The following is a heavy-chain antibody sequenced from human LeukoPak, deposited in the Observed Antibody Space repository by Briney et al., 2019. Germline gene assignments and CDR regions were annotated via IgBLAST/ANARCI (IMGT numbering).Heavy chain of an antibody. D-gene: IGHD3-10*01. CDR1: GYTFPNYA. CDR3: ATKGPMVRGDSDY. Sequence: GASVKVSCKASGYTFPNYAMNWVRQAPGQGLEWMGWINTNTGNPTYAQGFTGRFVFSLDTSVSTAYLQISSLKAEDTAVYYCATKGPMVRGDSDYWGQGTLVTVSS. J-gene: IGHJ4*02. V-gene: IGHV7-4-1*02. CDR2: INTNTGNP.